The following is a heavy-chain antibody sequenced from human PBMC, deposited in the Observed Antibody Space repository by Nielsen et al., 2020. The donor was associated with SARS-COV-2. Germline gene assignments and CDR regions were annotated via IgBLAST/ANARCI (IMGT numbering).Heavy chain of an antibody. V-gene: IGHV3-33*01. CDR3: ARGGTLNWFDP. Sequence: GESLKISCAASGFTFSSYGMHWVRQAPGKGLEWVAVIWYDGSNKYYADSVKGRFTISRDNSKNTLYLQMNSLRAEDTAVYYCARGGTLNWFDPWGQGTLVTVSS. J-gene: IGHJ5*02. CDR2: IWYDGSNK. CDR1: GFTFSSYG. D-gene: IGHD3-16*01.